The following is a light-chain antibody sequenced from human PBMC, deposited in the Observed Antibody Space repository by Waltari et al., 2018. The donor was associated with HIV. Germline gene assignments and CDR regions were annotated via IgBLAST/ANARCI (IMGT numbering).Light chain of an antibody. CDR1: QSVSSSY. CDR3: QHYGSSPRLT. CDR2: AAS. Sequence: EIVLTQSPGTLSLSPGERATLSCRASQSVSSSYLAWYQQKPGQAPRLLIYAASSRAAGIPDRFSGSVAGTDFTRTIRRLEPEDFAVYYCQHYGSSPRLTFGGGTKVEIK. V-gene: IGKV3-20*01. J-gene: IGKJ4*01.